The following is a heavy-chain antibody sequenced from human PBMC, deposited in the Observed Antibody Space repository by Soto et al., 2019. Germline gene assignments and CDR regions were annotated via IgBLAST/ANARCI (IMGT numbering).Heavy chain of an antibody. D-gene: IGHD3-3*01. V-gene: IGHV5-51*01. J-gene: IGHJ4*02. CDR2: IYPDDADT. Sequence: EVQLVQSGAEVKGPGESLKILCNVSGYNFPNYWIVWVRQMPGKGLEWMGMIYPDDADTRYSPSFQGQVTFSADKSINTAFLQWNSLKASDTGIYYCARRAYRSGPFDFWGQGTLVTVSS. CDR3: ARRAYRSGPFDF. CDR1: GYNFPNYW.